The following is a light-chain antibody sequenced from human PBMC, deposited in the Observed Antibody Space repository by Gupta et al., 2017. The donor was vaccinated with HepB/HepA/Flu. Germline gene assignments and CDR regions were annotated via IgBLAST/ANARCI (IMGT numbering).Light chain of an antibody. V-gene: IGKV2-28*01. CDR2: VGS. CDR3: MQDINSLLCS. CDR1: HSLLHSNGCNY. J-gene: IGKJ2*04. Sequence: DIVLTKSSRPRPVTPGEPASISGRSSHSLLHSNGCNYLDWYLQKPGQSPQLLIYVGSNRASGVPARFSGSGSGTDFTLTISSVQAEDVGVYYCMQDINSLLCSFGQGTKLEIK.